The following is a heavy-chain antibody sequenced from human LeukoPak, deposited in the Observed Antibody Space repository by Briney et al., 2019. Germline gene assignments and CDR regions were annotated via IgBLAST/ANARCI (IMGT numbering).Heavy chain of an antibody. CDR2: ISGSGGST. D-gene: IGHD3-22*01. J-gene: IGHJ3*02. Sequence: PGGSLRLSCAASGFTFSSYAMSWVRQAPGKGLEWVSAISGSGGSTYCADSVKGRFTISRDNSKNTLYLQMNSLRAEDTAVYYCAKVVFDSSGYYGDAFDIWGQGTMVTVSS. V-gene: IGHV3-23*01. CDR1: GFTFSSYA. CDR3: AKVVFDSSGYYGDAFDI.